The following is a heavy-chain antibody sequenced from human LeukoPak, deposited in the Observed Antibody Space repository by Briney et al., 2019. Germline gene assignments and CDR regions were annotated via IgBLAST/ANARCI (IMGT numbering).Heavy chain of an antibody. Sequence: GGSLRLSCAASGFTFSSYSMNWVRPAPGKGLEWVSYISSSSSTIYYADSVKGRFTISRDNAKNSLYLQMNSLRAEDTAVYYCARDGVKGITIFGVSLQRGYNWFDPWGQGTLVTVSS. CDR3: ARDGVKGITIFGVSLQRGYNWFDP. V-gene: IGHV3-48*01. J-gene: IGHJ5*02. D-gene: IGHD3-3*01. CDR2: ISSSSSTI. CDR1: GFTFSSYS.